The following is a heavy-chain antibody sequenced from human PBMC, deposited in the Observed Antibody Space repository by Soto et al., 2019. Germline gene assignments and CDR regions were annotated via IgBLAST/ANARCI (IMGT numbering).Heavy chain of an antibody. V-gene: IGHV4-59*08. D-gene: IGHD6-19*01. Sequence: SETLSLTCTVSGGSISSYYWSWIRQPPGKGLEWIGYIYYSGSTNYNPSLKSRVTISVDTSKNQFSLKLSSVTAADAAVYYCATHNSSGWYFHFDYWGQGTLVTVSS. CDR3: ATHNSSGWYFHFDY. CDR2: IYYSGST. J-gene: IGHJ4*02. CDR1: GGSISSYY.